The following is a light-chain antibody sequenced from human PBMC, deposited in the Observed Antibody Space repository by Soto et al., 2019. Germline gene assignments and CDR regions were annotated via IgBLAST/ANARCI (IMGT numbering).Light chain of an antibody. V-gene: IGKV3-20*01. Sequence: EILLTQSPVTLSLSPGERATLSCIASQSVISSYLAWYQQKPGQAPRLLIYGASSRATGIPDRFSGSGSGTDFTLTISRLEPEDFAVYYCQQYGSSPQTFGQGTKVDIK. J-gene: IGKJ1*01. CDR1: QSVISSY. CDR3: QQYGSSPQT. CDR2: GAS.